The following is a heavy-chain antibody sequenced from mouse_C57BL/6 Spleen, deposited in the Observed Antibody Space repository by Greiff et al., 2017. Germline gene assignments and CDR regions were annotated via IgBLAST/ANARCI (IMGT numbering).Heavy chain of an antibody. D-gene: IGHD2-4*01. J-gene: IGHJ4*01. CDR2: IDPETGGN. V-gene: IGHV1-15*01. CDR1: GYTFTDYE. Sequence: VQLQQSGAELVRPGASVTLSCKASGYTFTDYEMHWVKQTPVHGLEWIGAIDPETGGNAYNQKFKGKAILTADKSSSTAYMELRSLTSEDSAVYYCTRSGYYYDGAMDYWGQGTSVTVSS. CDR3: TRSGYYYDGAMDY.